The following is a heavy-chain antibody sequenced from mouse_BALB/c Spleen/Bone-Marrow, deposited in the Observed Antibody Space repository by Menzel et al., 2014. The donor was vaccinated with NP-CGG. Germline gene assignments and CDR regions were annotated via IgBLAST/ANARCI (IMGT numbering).Heavy chain of an antibody. CDR3: ARYAMDY. CDR2: IWAGGST. J-gene: IGHJ4*01. Sequence: VKVEESGPGLVAPSQSLSITCTVSEFSLTTYGVHWVRQPPGKGLEWLGVIWAGGSTNYNSALMSRLSISKDNSKSQVFLKMNSLQTDDTAMYYCARYAMDYWGQGTSVTVSS. CDR1: EFSLTTYG. V-gene: IGHV2-9*02.